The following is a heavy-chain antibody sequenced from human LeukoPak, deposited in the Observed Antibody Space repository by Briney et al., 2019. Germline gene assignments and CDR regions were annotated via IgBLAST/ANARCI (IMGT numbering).Heavy chain of an antibody. Sequence: GGSLRLSCAASGFTFSTYSMNWVRQAPGKGLEWVSYISSSGTTIYYADSVKGRFTISRDNAKNSLYLQMNSLRAEDTAVYYCARHQYSNYAFDIWGQGTMVTVSS. CDR1: GFTFSTYS. CDR3: ARHQYSNYAFDI. J-gene: IGHJ3*02. D-gene: IGHD4-11*01. V-gene: IGHV3-48*04. CDR2: ISSSGTTI.